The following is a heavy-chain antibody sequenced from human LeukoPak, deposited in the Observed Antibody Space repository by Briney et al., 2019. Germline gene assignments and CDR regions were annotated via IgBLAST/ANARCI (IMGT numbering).Heavy chain of an antibody. J-gene: IGHJ2*01. CDR1: GGSISSYC. V-gene: IGHV4-59*01. Sequence: PSETLSLTCTVSGGSISSYCWSWIRQPPGKGLEWIGYIYYSGSTNYNPSLKSRVTISVDTSKNQFSLKLSSVTAADTAVYYCARDPAASYYYDSSGYYPDWYFDLWGRGTLVTVSS. D-gene: IGHD3-22*01. CDR2: IYYSGST. CDR3: ARDPAASYYYDSSGYYPDWYFDL.